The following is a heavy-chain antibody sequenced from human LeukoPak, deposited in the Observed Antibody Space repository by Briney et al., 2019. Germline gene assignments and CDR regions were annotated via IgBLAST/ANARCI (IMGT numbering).Heavy chain of an antibody. CDR1: GFTFSSYW. J-gene: IGHJ4*02. V-gene: IGHV3-23*01. CDR2: ISGSGGST. Sequence: PGGSLRLSCAASGFTFSSYWMSWVRQAPGKGLEWVSAISGSGGSTYYADSVKGRFTISGDNSKNTLYLQMNSLRAEDTAVYYCAKDRLDDSSGYYPGHWGQGTLVTVSS. D-gene: IGHD3-22*01. CDR3: AKDRLDDSSGYYPGH.